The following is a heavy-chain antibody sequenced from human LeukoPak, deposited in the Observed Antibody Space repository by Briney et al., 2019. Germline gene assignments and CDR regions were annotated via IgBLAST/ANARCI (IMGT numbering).Heavy chain of an antibody. CDR2: ISYDGSNK. V-gene: IGHV3-30*18. D-gene: IGHD2-2*01. CDR1: GFTFSSYG. J-gene: IGHJ4*02. Sequence: GGSLRLSCAASGFTFSSYGMHWVRQAPGKGLEWVAVISYDGSNKYYADSVKGRFTISRDNSKNTLYLQMNRLRAEDTAVYYCAKDRADIVVVPAALLHNWGQGTLVTVSS. CDR3: AKDRADIVVVPAALLHN.